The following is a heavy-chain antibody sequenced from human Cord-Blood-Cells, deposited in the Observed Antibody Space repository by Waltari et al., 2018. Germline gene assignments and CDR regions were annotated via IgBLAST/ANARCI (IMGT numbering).Heavy chain of an antibody. V-gene: IGHV4-31*03. CDR1: GGSISSGGYY. CDR3: AREGCSSTSCIGGNYYYMDV. D-gene: IGHD2-2*01. Sequence: QVQLQESGPGLVQPSQTLSLTCTVSGGSISSGGYYWSWIRPHPGKGLEWIGYIYYSGSTYYNPSLKSRVTISVDTSKNQFSLKLSSVTAADTAVYYCAREGCSSTSCIGGNYYYMDVWGKGTTVTVSS. CDR2: IYYSGST. J-gene: IGHJ6*03.